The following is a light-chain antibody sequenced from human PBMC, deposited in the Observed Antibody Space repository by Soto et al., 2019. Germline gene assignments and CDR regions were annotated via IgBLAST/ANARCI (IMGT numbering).Light chain of an antibody. CDR3: QQYSSYPLT. J-gene: IGKJ4*01. CDR1: QSISSW. Sequence: DIQMTQFPSTLSASVGDRVTITCRASQSISSWLAWYQQKPGKAPKLLIYKASNLESGVPSRFSGSGSGTEFTLTISSLQPDDFASYYCQQYSSYPLTFGGGTKVEIK. CDR2: KAS. V-gene: IGKV1-5*03.